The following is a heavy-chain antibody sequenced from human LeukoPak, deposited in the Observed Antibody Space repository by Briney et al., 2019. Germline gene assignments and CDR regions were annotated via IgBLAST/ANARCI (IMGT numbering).Heavy chain of an antibody. V-gene: IGHV4-61*02. CDR2: IYTSGST. CDR1: GGSISSGSYY. D-gene: IGHD2-21*01. Sequence: SETLSLTCTVSGGSISSGSYYWSWIRQPAGKGLEWIGRIYTSGSTNYNPSLKSRVTISVDTSKNQFSLKLSSVTAADTAVYYCASSWYCGGDCYSSADYWGQGTLVTVSS. J-gene: IGHJ4*02. CDR3: ASSWYCGGDCYSSADY.